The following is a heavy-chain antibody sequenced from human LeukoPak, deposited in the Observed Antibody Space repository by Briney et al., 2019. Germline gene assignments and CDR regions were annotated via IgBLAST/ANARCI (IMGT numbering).Heavy chain of an antibody. J-gene: IGHJ3*02. CDR1: GGSISSGDYD. V-gene: IGHV4-30-4*08. D-gene: IGHD3-10*01. CDR3: ARSEKLLWFGELFGAFDI. CDR2: IYYSGST. Sequence: PSETLSLTCTVSGGSISSGDYDWSWIRQPPGKGLEWIGYIYYSGSTYYNPSLKSRVTISVDTSKNQFSLKLSSVTAADTAVYYCARSEKLLWFGELFGAFDIWGQGTMVTVSS.